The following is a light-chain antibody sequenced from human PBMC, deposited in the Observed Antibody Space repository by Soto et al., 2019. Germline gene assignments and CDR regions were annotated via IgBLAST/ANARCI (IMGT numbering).Light chain of an antibody. J-gene: IGKJ2*01. CDR3: QQSYSTPYT. Sequence: DIQMTQSPSSLSASAGDRVTIACRASQRISSYLNWYQQKPGKAPKLQIYAASSLQSGVPSRFSGSGSGTDFTLTISSLQPEDFATYYCQQSYSTPYTFGQGTKLQIK. CDR2: AAS. CDR1: QRISSY. V-gene: IGKV1-39*01.